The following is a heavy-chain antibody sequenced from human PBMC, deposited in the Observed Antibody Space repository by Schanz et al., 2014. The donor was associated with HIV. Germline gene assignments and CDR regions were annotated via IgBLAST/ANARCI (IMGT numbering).Heavy chain of an antibody. CDR3: ASTRERYSGATSGFDY. CDR2: ISYDGSNK. Sequence: QEQLVESGGGVVQPGTSLRLSCAASGFTFSSYSMHWVRQAPGKGLEWVAGISYDGSNKYYADSVKGRFTISRDNSKNTLFLQMNSLRAEDTAVYYCASTRERYSGATSGFDYWGQGTLVTVST. J-gene: IGHJ4*02. D-gene: IGHD1-26*01. CDR1: GFTFSSYS. V-gene: IGHV3-30*04.